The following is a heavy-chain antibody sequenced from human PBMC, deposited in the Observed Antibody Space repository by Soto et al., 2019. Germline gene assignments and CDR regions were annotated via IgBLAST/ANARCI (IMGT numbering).Heavy chain of an antibody. V-gene: IGHV3-33*01. D-gene: IGHD6-19*01. CDR2: IWYDGSNK. CDR3: ARDVYMEDHSSGWIDY. Sequence: GGSLRLSCAASGFTFSSYGMHWVRQAPGKGLEWVAVIWYDGSNKYYADSVKGRFTISRDNSKNTLYLQMNSLRAEDTAVYYCARDVYMEDHSSGWIDYWGQGTLVTVSS. CDR1: GFTFSSYG. J-gene: IGHJ4*02.